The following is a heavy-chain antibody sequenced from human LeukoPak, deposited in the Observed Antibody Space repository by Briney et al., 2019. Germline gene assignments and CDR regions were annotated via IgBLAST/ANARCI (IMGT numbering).Heavy chain of an antibody. V-gene: IGHV3-11*04. J-gene: IGHJ4*02. Sequence: GGSLRLSCAASGFTFSDYYMSWIRQAPGKGLEWVSYISSSGSTIYYADSVKGRFTISRDNAKNSLYLQMNSLRAEDTAVYYCARDYSSSWETFDYWGQGTLVTVSS. CDR3: ARDYSSSWETFDY. D-gene: IGHD6-13*01. CDR2: ISSSGSTI. CDR1: GFTFSDYY.